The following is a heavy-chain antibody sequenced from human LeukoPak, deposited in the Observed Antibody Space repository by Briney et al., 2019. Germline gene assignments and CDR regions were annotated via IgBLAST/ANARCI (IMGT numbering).Heavy chain of an antibody. CDR3: ARDGRAVAGTYYYYMDV. V-gene: IGHV4-61*02. CDR1: DGSISSGSYY. J-gene: IGHJ6*03. CDR2: IYTSGST. Sequence: SQTLSLTCTVSDGSISSGSYYWSWIRQPAGKGLEWIGRIYTSGSTNYNPSLKSRVTMSVDTSKNQFSLKLSSVTAADTAVYYCARDGRAVAGTYYYYMDVWGKGTTVTVSS. D-gene: IGHD6-19*01.